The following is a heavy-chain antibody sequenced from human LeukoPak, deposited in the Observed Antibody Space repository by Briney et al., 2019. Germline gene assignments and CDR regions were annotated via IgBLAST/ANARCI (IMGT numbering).Heavy chain of an antibody. V-gene: IGHV3-48*03. J-gene: IGHJ4*02. CDR1: GFTFSSYE. D-gene: IGHD2-15*01. Sequence: GGSLRLSCAASGFTFSSYEMNWLRQAPAKGPEWVSYISKGGSTIYYADSVKGRFTISRDNTKNSLYLQMNSLRGEDKAVYCCARDLLLDYWGQGTLVTVSS. CDR2: ISKGGSTI. CDR3: ARDLLLDY.